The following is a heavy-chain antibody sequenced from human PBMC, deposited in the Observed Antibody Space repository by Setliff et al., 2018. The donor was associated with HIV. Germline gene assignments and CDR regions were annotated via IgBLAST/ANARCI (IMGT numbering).Heavy chain of an antibody. D-gene: IGHD3-10*01. CDR1: GFSFSSYG. CDR3: AKELGGSGIDAFDI. V-gene: IGHV3-30*02. J-gene: IGHJ3*02. CDR2: VWYNGDNK. Sequence: GGSLRLSCAASGFSFSSYGMHWVCQAPGKGLEWVAGVWYNGDNKYYEDSVKGRFTISRDNSKNTVHLEMNSLRVEDTAVYYCAKELGGSGIDAFDIWGQGTMVTVSS.